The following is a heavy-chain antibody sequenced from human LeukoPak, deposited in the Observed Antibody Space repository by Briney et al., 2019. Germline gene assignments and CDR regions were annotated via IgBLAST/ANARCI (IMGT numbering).Heavy chain of an antibody. CDR3: AKTGPTVTTPFDY. CDR2: ISGSGVST. CDR1: GFTFSSYA. D-gene: IGHD4-17*01. V-gene: IGHV3-23*01. Sequence: GGSLRLSCAASGFTFSSYAMSWVRQAPGTGLKWVSGISGSGVSTYYADSVKGRFTISRDNSKNTLYLQMNSLRAEDTAVYYCAKTGPTVTTPFDYWGQGTLVTVSS. J-gene: IGHJ4*02.